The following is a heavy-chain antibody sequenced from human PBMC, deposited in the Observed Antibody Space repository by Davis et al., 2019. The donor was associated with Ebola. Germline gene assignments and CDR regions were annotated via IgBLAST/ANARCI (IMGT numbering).Heavy chain of an antibody. J-gene: IGHJ4*02. V-gene: IGHV3-30*03. CDR3: ASGRITMIVVVARGFDY. CDR2: ISYDGSNK. CDR1: GFTFSSYV. D-gene: IGHD3-22*01. Sequence: SLNISCAASGFTFSSYVMHLVRPAPGKVLEWVAVISYDGSNKYYADSVKGRFTISRHNSKNTLHLQMNRLRAEDTAVYYCASGRITMIVVVARGFDYWGQGTLVTVSS.